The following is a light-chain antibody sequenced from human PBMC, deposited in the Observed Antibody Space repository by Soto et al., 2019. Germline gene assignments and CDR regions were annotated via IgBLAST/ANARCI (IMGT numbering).Light chain of an antibody. J-gene: IGLJ2*01. CDR1: SSDIGDYTY. CDR3: SSYTSSSTLV. CDR2: DVS. Sequence: QSALTQPASVSGSPGQSITISCTGTSSDIGDYTYVSWYQQHPGKAPKLMVYDVSNRPSGVSNRFSGSKSGHTASLTISGLQAEDEADYYCSSYTSSSTLVFGGGTKLTVL. V-gene: IGLV2-14*01.